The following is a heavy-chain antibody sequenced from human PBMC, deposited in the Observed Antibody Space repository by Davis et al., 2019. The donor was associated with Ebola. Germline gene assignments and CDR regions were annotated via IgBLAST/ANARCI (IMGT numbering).Heavy chain of an antibody. Sequence: GESLKIPCAASGFTFSSYAMSWVRQAPGKGLEWVSAISGSGGSTYYADSVKGRFTISRDNSKNTLFLQMNSLRAEDTAVYYCAKAYYYYYGMDVWGQGTTATVSS. CDR2: ISGSGGST. V-gene: IGHV3-23*01. CDR1: GFTFSSYA. CDR3: AKAYYYYYGMDV. J-gene: IGHJ6*02.